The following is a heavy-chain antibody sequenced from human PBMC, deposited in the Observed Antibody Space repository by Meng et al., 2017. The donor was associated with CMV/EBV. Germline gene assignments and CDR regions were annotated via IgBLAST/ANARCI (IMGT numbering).Heavy chain of an antibody. CDR2: NYTSGST. D-gene: IGHD3-3*01. Sequence: DWSWDRQRAGKGMEWIGRNYTSGSTNYNPSLKGRVTMSVDTSKNQFSLKLSSVTAADTAVYYCARGTIFGVVTPPGPYYYYYGMDVWGQGTTVTVSS. CDR1: D. V-gene: IGHV4-4*07. CDR3: ARGTIFGVVTPPGPYYYYYGMDV. J-gene: IGHJ6*02.